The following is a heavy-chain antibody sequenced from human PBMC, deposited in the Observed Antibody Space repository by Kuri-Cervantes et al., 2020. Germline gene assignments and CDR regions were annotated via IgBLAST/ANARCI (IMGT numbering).Heavy chain of an antibody. CDR2: ISYDGSNK. CDR3: ARAADDDYGDGALGDI. Sequence: GESLKISCAPSGFTFSNYWMTWVRQAPGKGLEWVAVISYDGSNKYYADSVKGRFTISRDNSKNTLYLQMNSLRAEDTAVYYCARAADDDYGDGALGDIWGQGTMVTVSS. D-gene: IGHD4-17*01. J-gene: IGHJ3*02. CDR1: GFTFSNYW. V-gene: IGHV3-30-3*01.